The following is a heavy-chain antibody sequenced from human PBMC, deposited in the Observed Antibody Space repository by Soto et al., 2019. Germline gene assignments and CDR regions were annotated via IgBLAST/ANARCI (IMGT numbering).Heavy chain of an antibody. CDR2: ISFDGSVK. CDR1: GFTFSTFG. Sequence: QVQLVESGGGVVQPGRSLRLSCAASGFTFSTFGMHWVRQAPGKGLEWVSVISFDGSVKYYADSVKGRFTISRDNSKTTLYLQMGSLRVEDTALYYCAKGNFVNYPLLDSWGQGTPVTVSS. J-gene: IGHJ4*02. CDR3: AKGNFVNYPLLDS. V-gene: IGHV3-30*18. D-gene: IGHD3-10*01.